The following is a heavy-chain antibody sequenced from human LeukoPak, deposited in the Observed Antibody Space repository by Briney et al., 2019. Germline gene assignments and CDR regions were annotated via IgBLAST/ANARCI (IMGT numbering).Heavy chain of an antibody. V-gene: IGHV3-33*01. CDR1: GFTFTNYG. Sequence: AGGSLRLSCAASGFTFTNYGMHWVRQAPGKGLEWVALLWYDGSKEYYADSVKGRFTISRDNSINTLHLQMNSLRGEDTAVYYCARDLGYSSPDYWGQGTLVTVSS. D-gene: IGHD6-13*01. CDR2: LWYDGSKE. CDR3: ARDLGYSSPDY. J-gene: IGHJ4*02.